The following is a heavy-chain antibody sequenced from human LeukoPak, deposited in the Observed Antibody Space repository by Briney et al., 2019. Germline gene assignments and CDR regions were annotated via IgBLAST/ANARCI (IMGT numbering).Heavy chain of an antibody. D-gene: IGHD5-24*01. CDR3: AKDLVEMATIRARGAFDI. J-gene: IGHJ3*02. CDR2: ISGSGGST. CDR1: GFTFSSYA. Sequence: GGSLRLSCAASGFTFSSYAMSWVRQAPGKGLEWVSAISGSGGSTYYADSVKGRFTISRDNSKNTLYLQMNSLRAEDTAVYYCAKDLVEMATIRARGAFDIWDQGTMVTVSS. V-gene: IGHV3-23*01.